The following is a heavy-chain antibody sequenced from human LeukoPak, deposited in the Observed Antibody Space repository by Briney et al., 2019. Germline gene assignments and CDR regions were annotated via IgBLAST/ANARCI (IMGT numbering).Heavy chain of an antibody. J-gene: IGHJ4*02. CDR2: ITSDGSST. CDR3: SRGVGATDS. CDR1: GFTFSSYW. Sequence: GGSLRLSCTASGFTFSSYWMHWVRQAPGKGLEWVSRITSDGSSTSHAGSVKGRFTTSRDNAKNTLYLQMNSLRAEDTAVYYCSRGVGATDSWGQGTLVTVSS. D-gene: IGHD1-26*01. V-gene: IGHV3-74*01.